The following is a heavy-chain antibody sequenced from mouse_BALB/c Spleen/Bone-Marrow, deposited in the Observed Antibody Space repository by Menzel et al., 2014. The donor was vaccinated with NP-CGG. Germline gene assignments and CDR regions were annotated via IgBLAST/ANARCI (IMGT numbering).Heavy chain of an antibody. CDR1: GFTFTDYY. V-gene: IGHV7-3*02. CDR2: IRNKANGYTT. J-gene: IGHJ4*01. D-gene: IGHD2-1*01. CDR3: ARSLYPRAMDY. Sequence: EVKLMESGGGLVQPGGSLRLSCATSGFTFTDYYMSWVRQPPGKALEWLGFIRNKANGYTTEYSASVKGRFTISRDNSQSILFPQMNTLRTEDSATYYCARSLYPRAMDYWGQGTSVTVSS.